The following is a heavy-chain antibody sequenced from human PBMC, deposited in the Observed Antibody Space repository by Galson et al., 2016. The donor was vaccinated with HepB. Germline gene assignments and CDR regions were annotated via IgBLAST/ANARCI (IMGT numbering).Heavy chain of an antibody. J-gene: IGHJ6*02. Sequence: EPLSLTCTVSGGSINSSIYYWGWIRQPPGKGLEWIGNIYYSGSTYYNPSLKSRVTISVDTSKNQFSLRLSSVTAADTAIYYCASALGSYTATYNYYYGMDVWGQGTTVTVSS. V-gene: IGHV4-39*01. CDR2: IYYSGST. D-gene: IGHD3-16*01. CDR1: GGSINSSIYY. CDR3: ASALGSYTATYNYYYGMDV.